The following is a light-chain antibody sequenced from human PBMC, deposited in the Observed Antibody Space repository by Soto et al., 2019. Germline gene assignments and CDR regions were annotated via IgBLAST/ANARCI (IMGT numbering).Light chain of an antibody. CDR3: QQSYRSPPT. Sequence: DIKMTQSPYSLSASVEDRVTITCRASQSISNHLNWYQQKPGKAPKLLIFAASSLQSGVPSRFSGSRSGPDFTLTISSLQPEDFATYYCQQSYRSPPTCCQGTKVDIK. CDR1: QSISNH. J-gene: IGKJ1*01. V-gene: IGKV1-39*01. CDR2: AAS.